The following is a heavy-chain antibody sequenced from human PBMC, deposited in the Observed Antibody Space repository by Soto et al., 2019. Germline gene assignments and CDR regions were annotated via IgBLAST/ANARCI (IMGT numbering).Heavy chain of an antibody. J-gene: IGHJ4*02. Sequence: QVQLVQSGAEVKKPGSSVKVSCKASGGTFSSYTISWVRQAPGQGLEWMGRIIPILGIANYAQKFQGRVTITEDKSTSTAYMELSSLRSEDTAVYYCARGRYCSGGSCRDYWGQGTLVTVSS. V-gene: IGHV1-69*02. CDR1: GGTFSSYT. CDR3: ARGRYCSGGSCRDY. D-gene: IGHD2-15*01. CDR2: IIPILGIA.